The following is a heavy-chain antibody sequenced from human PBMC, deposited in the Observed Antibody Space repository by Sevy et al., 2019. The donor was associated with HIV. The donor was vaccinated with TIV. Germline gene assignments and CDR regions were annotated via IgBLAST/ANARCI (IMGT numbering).Heavy chain of an antibody. D-gene: IGHD2-2*01. J-gene: IGHJ4*02. CDR2: ISGSGGST. V-gene: IGHV3-23*01. CDR3: TKELLRRVIKDIVVVPAAPPADY. Sequence: GGSLRLSCAASGFTFSSYAMSWVRQAPGKGLEWVSAISGSGGSTYYADSVKGRFTISRDNSKNTLYLQMNSLRAEDTAVYYWTKELLRRVIKDIVVVPAAPPADYWGQGTLVTVSS. CDR1: GFTFSSYA.